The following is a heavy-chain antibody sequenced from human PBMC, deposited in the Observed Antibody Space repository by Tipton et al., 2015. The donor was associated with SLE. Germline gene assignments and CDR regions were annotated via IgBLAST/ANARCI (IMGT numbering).Heavy chain of an antibody. D-gene: IGHD2-2*01. CDR3: GEAAADGYFQH. Sequence: GSLRLSCAASGFTFSSYAMSWVRQAPGKGLGWVSAISGSGGSTYYADSVKGRFTISRDNSKNTLYLQMNSLRAGDTAVYYCGEAAADGYFQHWGQGTLVTVSS. CDR2: ISGSGGST. V-gene: IGHV3-23*01. CDR1: GFTFSSYA. J-gene: IGHJ1*01.